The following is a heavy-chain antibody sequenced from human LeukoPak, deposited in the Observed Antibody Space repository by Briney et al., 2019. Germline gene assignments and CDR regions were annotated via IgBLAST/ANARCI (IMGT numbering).Heavy chain of an antibody. CDR2: FDPEDGET. J-gene: IGHJ4*02. CDR3: GTRPLWFGELSRDY. D-gene: IGHD3-10*01. CDR1: GYTLSELS. Sequence: ASVKVSCKVSGYTLSELSMHWGRQAPGKGLEWMGGFDPEDGETIYAQKFQGRVTMTEDTSTDTAYMELSSLRSEDTAVYYCGTRPLWFGELSRDYWGQGTLVTVSS. V-gene: IGHV1-24*01.